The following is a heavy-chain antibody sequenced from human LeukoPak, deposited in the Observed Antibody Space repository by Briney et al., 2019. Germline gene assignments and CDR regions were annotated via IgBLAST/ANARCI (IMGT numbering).Heavy chain of an antibody. CDR3: ATSPPRPGIAVAGDY. Sequence: GSLRLSCAASGFTFSSYAMSWVRQAPGKGLEWVSAISGSGGSTYYADSVKGRFTISRDNSKNTLYLQMSSLRAEDTAVYYCATSPPRPGIAVAGDYWGQGTLVTVSS. CDR1: GFTFSSYA. V-gene: IGHV3-23*01. D-gene: IGHD6-19*01. CDR2: ISGSGGST. J-gene: IGHJ4*02.